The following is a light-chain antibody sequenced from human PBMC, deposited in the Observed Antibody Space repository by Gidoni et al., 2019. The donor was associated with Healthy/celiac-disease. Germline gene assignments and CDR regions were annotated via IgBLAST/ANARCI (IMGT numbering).Light chain of an antibody. V-gene: IGKV2-28*01. J-gene: IGKJ1*01. CDR1: QSLLHSNGYNY. CDR2: LGS. Sequence: DVVMPQSPLSLPVTPGEPASISCRSSQSLLHSNGYNYLDWYLQKPGQSPQLLIYLGSNRASGVPDRFSGSGSGTDFTLKISRVEADDVGVYYCMQALQTPRTFGQGTKVEIK. CDR3: MQALQTPRT.